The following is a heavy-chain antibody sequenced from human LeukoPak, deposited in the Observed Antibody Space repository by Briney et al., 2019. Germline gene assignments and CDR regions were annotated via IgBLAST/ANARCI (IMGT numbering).Heavy chain of an antibody. Sequence: SETLSLACTVSGGSISSYYWSWIRQPPGKGLEWIGYIYYSGSANYNPSLKSRVTISVDTPKNQFSLKLSSVTAADTAVYYCARDLHGYYYYMDVWGKGTTVTVSS. J-gene: IGHJ6*03. CDR2: IYYSGSA. CDR1: GGSISSYY. CDR3: ARDLHGYYYYMDV. V-gene: IGHV4-59*01.